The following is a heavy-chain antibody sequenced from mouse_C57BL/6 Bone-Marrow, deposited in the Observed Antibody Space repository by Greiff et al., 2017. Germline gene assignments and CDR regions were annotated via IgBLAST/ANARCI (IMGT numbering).Heavy chain of an antibody. J-gene: IGHJ3*01. Sequence: VKLMESGAELVKPGASVKMSCKASGYTFTTYPIEWMKQNHGKSLEWIGNFHPYNDDTKYNEKFKGKATLTVEKSSSTVYLELSRLTSDDSAVYYCAIKKYSSKEAWFAYWGQGTLVTVSA. V-gene: IGHV1-47*01. CDR2: FHPYNDDT. CDR3: AIKKYSSKEAWFAY. CDR1: GYTFTTYP. D-gene: IGHD1-1*01.